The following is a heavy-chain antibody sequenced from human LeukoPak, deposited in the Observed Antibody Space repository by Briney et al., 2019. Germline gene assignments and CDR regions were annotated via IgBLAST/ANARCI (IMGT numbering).Heavy chain of an antibody. CDR3: ARRLVGAAGYFDS. CDR1: GGSIILYY. J-gene: IGHJ4*02. CDR2: FYNSGST. V-gene: IGHV4-59*08. Sequence: SSETLSLTCAVSGGSIILYYWSWLRQPPGKALEWIGYFYNSGSTNYNPSLKSRVTISGDTSKNQFSLRLDSVTAADTAVYYRARRLVGAAGYFDSWGQGTLVTVSS. D-gene: IGHD1-26*01.